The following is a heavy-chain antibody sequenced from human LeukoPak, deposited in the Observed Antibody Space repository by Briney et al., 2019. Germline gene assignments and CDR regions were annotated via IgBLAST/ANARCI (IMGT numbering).Heavy chain of an antibody. V-gene: IGHV1-2*02. Sequence: ASVTLSCYASAYTFTGYYMHRVRQAPGQGLERMGWINPNSGGTNYAQKFQGRGTMTRDTSISTAYMELSRLRSDDTAVYYCARAKGGIYPFEVFDIWGQGTMVTVSS. CDR3: ARAKGGIYPFEVFDI. J-gene: IGHJ3*02. CDR2: INPNSGGT. CDR1: AYTFTGYY. D-gene: IGHD1-26*01.